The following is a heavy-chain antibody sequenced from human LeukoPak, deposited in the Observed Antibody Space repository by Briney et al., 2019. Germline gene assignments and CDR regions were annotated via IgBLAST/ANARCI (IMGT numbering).Heavy chain of an antibody. CDR1: AYSFTNYC. Sequence: ESLKISCSGSAYSFTNYCVVWGRRMARKSLVWMGIIYPGDSDTRYIPSFQGQVTISADKSINTAYLQWSSLKPSDTAIYYCARSASRYFDWFDYWGQGTLPTVSS. J-gene: IGHJ4*02. D-gene: IGHD3-9*01. V-gene: IGHV5-51*01. CDR3: ARSASRYFDWFDY. CDR2: IYPGDSDT.